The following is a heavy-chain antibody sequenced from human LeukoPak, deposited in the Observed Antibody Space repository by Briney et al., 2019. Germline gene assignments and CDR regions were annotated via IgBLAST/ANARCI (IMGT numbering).Heavy chain of an antibody. CDR3: ARELTDSGSYRAMNYFDY. CDR2: IIPIFGTA. Sequence: ASVKVSCKASGYTFTSYAISWVRQAPGQGLEWMGGIIPIFGTANYAQKFQGRVTITADKSTSTAYMELSSLRSEDTAVYYCARELTDSGSYRAMNYFDYWGQGTLVTVSS. CDR1: GYTFTSYA. J-gene: IGHJ4*02. V-gene: IGHV1-69*06. D-gene: IGHD3-10*01.